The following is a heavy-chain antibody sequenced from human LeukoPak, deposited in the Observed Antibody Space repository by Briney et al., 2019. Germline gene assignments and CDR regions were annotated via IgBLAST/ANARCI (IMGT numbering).Heavy chain of an antibody. Sequence: SQTLSLTCTVSGGSISSYYWSWIRQPAGKGLESIGRIYTSGSTNYNPSLKSRVTMSVDTSKNQFSLKLSSVTAADTAVYYCARNTVRGVISYYYYYGMDVWGPGTTVTVSS. CDR1: GGSISSYY. CDR2: IYTSGST. V-gene: IGHV4-4*07. CDR3: ARNTVRGVISYYYYYGMDV. D-gene: IGHD3-10*01. J-gene: IGHJ6*02.